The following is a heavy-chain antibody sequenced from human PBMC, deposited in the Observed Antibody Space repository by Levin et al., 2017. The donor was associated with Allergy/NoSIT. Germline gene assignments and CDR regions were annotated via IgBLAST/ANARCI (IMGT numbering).Heavy chain of an antibody. CDR1: GFAFISYS. J-gene: IGHJ4*02. V-gene: IGHV3-21*01. Sequence: SGGSLRLSCAASGFAFISYSMNWVRQAPGKGLEWVSSISSSSSYIYYADSVKGRFTISRDNDKNSMYLQMNSLRADDTAVYYCARDSIPGTTGISFDYWGQGTLVTVSS. D-gene: IGHD1-1*01. CDR3: ARDSIPGTTGISFDY. CDR2: ISSSSSYI.